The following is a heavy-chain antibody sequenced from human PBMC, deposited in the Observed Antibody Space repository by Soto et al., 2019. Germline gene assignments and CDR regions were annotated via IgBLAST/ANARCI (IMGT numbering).Heavy chain of an antibody. Sequence: GGSLRLSCAASGFTFSSYWMSWVRQAPGKGLEWVANIKQDGSEKYYVDSVKGRFTISRDNAKNSMYLQMNSLRAEDTAVYYCARTTGDYVWSYYYYMDVWGKGTTVTVSS. D-gene: IGHD4-17*01. CDR2: IKQDGSEK. CDR1: GFTFSSYW. V-gene: IGHV3-7*01. CDR3: ARTTGDYVWSYYYYMDV. J-gene: IGHJ6*03.